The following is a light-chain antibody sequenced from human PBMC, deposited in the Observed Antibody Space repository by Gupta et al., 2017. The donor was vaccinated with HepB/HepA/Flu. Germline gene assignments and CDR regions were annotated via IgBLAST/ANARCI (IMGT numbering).Light chain of an antibody. CDR3: AVWDRSLDAWV. Sequence: QSVLTQPPSASGTPGQRVTLSCSGSSSNIGSNSVNWYQQRPGSAPKLPMFSSSQRPAGVPDRISASKSGTSASLAIDGLQSGDEADYYCAVWDRSLDAWVFGGGTKLTVL. CDR2: SSS. J-gene: IGLJ3*02. V-gene: IGLV1-44*01. CDR1: SSNIGSNS.